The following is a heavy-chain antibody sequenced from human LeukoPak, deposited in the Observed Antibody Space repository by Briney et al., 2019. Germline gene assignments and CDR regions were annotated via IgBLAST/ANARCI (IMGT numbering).Heavy chain of an antibody. D-gene: IGHD6-6*01. J-gene: IGHJ4*02. CDR2: IYYSGST. CDR3: ASWGIAARLAGVGVDY. CDR1: GGSISSGDYY. V-gene: IGHV4-30-4*08. Sequence: PWETLSLTCTVSGGSISSGDYYWSWIRKPPGKGLEWIGYIYYSGSTYYNPSLKSRVTISVDTSKNQFSLKLSSVTAADTAVYYCASWGIAARLAGVGVDYWGQGTLVTVSS.